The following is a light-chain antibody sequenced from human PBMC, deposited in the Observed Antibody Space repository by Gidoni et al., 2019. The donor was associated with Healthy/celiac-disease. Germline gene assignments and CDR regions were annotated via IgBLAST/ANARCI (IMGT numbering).Light chain of an antibody. Sequence: EIVLTQSPATLSLSPGERATLSCRASQSVSSYLAWYQQKPGQAPRLLIYDASNRATGIPARFSGSGSGTDFTLTISSLEPEDFAVYYCQQRSNWPLMCSFVQGTKLEIK. CDR3: QQRSNWPLMCS. CDR1: QSVSSY. V-gene: IGKV3-11*01. J-gene: IGKJ2*04. CDR2: DAS.